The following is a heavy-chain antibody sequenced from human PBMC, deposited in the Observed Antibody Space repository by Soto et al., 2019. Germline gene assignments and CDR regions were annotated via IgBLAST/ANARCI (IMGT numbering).Heavy chain of an antibody. J-gene: IGHJ4*02. CDR2: IYQSGST. V-gene: IGHV4-30-2*01. Sequence: LSLTCAVSGGSISSGGYAWAWIRQPPGKCLEWVGYIYQSGSTYYNPSLKSRVTIAADRSKNQFSLNLASVTAAVTAVYYGARSYSGGDAYFDYWGQGTGVTVSS. CDR3: ARSYSGGDAYFDY. CDR1: GGSISSGGYA. D-gene: IGHD2-21*02.